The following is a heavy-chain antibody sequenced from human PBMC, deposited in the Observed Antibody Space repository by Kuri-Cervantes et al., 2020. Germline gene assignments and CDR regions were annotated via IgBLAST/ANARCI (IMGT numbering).Heavy chain of an antibody. CDR2: ISSSGSTI. CDR3: AREDTVTTGFAFDI. J-gene: IGHJ3*02. CDR1: GFTFSDYY. D-gene: IGHD4-17*01. Sequence: GESLKISCAASGFTFSDYYMSWIRQAPGKGLEWVSYISSSGSTIYYADSVKGRFTISRDNAKNSLYLQMNSLRAEDTAVYYCAREDTVTTGFAFDIWGQGTMVTVSS. V-gene: IGHV3-11*04.